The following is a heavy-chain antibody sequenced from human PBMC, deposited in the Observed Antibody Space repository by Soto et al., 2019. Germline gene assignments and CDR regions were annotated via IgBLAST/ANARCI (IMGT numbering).Heavy chain of an antibody. CDR1: GFTFSSYA. J-gene: IGHJ6*02. CDR3: ARSVLRYFDRKDYYYYGRDV. Sequence: GGSLRLSCAASGFTFSSYAMSWVRQAPGKGLEWVSAISGSGGSTYYADSVKGRFTISRDNSKNTLYLQMNSLRAEDTAVYYCARSVLRYFDRKDYYYYGRDVWGQGTTVTVSS. CDR2: ISGSGGST. D-gene: IGHD3-9*01. V-gene: IGHV3-23*01.